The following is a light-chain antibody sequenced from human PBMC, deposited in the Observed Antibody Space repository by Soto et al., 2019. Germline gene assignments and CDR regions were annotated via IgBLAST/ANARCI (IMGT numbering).Light chain of an antibody. J-gene: IGKJ1*01. CDR3: QQRSNWPWT. CDR2: GAS. Sequence: EIVLTQSPGTLSLSPVERATLSCRASQSVSNNYLAWYQQKPGQAPRLLIYGASNRATGIPDRFSGSGSGTDFTLTISRLEPEDFAVYYCQQRSNWPWTFGQGTKVDNK. V-gene: IGKV3D-20*02. CDR1: QSVSNNY.